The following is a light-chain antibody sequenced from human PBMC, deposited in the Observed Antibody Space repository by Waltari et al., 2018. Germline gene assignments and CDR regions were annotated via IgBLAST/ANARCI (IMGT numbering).Light chain of an antibody. CDR1: QTVLYKSNDKNY. Sequence: DIVMTQSPESLAVSLGERATINCRSSQTVLYKSNDKNYLAWYQHRPGQPPRLLIYWASTRESGVPDRFSGSGSGTDFTLTISSLQAEDVAVYYCQQYYNAPITFGGGTKVEIK. V-gene: IGKV4-1*01. CDR2: WAS. CDR3: QQYYNAPIT. J-gene: IGKJ4*01.